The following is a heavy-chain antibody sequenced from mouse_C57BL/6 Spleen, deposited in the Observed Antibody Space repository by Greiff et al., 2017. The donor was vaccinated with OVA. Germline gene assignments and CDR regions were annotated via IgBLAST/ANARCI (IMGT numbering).Heavy chain of an antibody. D-gene: IGHD1-1*01. CDR1: GYAFSSSW. J-gene: IGHJ1*03. CDR2: IYPGDGDT. Sequence: VKLQQSGPELVKPGASVKISCKASGYAFSSSWMNWVKQRPGKGLEWSGRIYPGDGDTNYNGKFKGKATLTADKSSSTAYMQLSSLTSEDSAVYFCARERVYGSSSYWYFDVWGTGTTVTVSS. CDR3: ARERVYGSSSYWYFDV. V-gene: IGHV1-82*01.